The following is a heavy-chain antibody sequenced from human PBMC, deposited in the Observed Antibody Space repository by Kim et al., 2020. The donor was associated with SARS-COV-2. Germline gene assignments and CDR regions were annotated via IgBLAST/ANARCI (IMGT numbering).Heavy chain of an antibody. CDR1: GFTFSSYE. CDR2: ISSRGMTI. Sequence: GGSLRLSCAASGFTFSSYEMNWVRQAPGKGLEWISYISSRGMTISYADSVKGRFTISRDNSKNSLYLQMNSLRVEDMGVYYCATDGPAHLRFDPWGQGTPGTVSS. J-gene: IGHJ5*02. CDR3: ATDGPAHLRFDP. V-gene: IGHV3-48*03.